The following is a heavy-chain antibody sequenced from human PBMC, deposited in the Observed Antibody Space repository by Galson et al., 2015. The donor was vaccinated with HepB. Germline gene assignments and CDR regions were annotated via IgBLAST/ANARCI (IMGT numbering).Heavy chain of an antibody. V-gene: IGHV3-49*03. CDR2: IRSKTYGETA. CDR3: TRDLCSDGDCYFDY. J-gene: IGHJ4*02. D-gene: IGHD2-15*01. Sequence: SLRLSCAGSGFTFRGYGMNWIRQAPGKGLEWIGFIRSKTYGETAEYAASVKGRFSISRDDSKSIAYLQMNALTTEDTAVYYCTRDLCSDGDCYFDYWGQGTLVTVSS. CDR1: GFTFRGYG.